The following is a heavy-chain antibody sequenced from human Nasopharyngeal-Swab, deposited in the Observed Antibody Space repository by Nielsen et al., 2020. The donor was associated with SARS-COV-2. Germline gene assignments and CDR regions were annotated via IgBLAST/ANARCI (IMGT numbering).Heavy chain of an antibody. V-gene: IGHV3-23*01. CDR1: GFTFSNYA. Sequence: GESLKISCAASGFTFSNYAMSWVRQAPGKGLEWVSGISGSGGSTYYADSVKGRFTISRDNSKNTLYVQMKSLRAEDTAVYYCAKETHNYGSIFDYWGQGTLVTVSS. CDR3: AKETHNYGSIFDY. J-gene: IGHJ4*02. D-gene: IGHD4-17*01. CDR2: ISGSGGST.